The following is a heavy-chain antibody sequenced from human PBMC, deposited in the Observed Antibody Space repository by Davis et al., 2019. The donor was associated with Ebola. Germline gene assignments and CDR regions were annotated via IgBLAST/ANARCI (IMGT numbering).Heavy chain of an antibody. CDR2: ISGSGGST. V-gene: IGHV3-23*01. Sequence: GESLKISCAASGFTFSSYAMSWVRQAPGKGLEWVSAISGSGGSTYYADSVKGRFTISRDNSKNTLYLQMNSLRAEDTAVYYCAKSSRCSGGSCHSTFDYWGQGTLVTVSS. D-gene: IGHD2-15*01. CDR1: GFTFSSYA. J-gene: IGHJ4*02. CDR3: AKSSRCSGGSCHSTFDY.